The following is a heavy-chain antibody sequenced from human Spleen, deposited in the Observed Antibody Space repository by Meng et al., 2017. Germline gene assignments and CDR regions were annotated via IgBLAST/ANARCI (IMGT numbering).Heavy chain of an antibody. CDR2: IYYRGTT. D-gene: IGHD2-15*01. J-gene: IGHJ5*02. CDR1: GDSINTYY. V-gene: IGHV4-59*01. CDR3: ARGAVVVVPSTGARMVWFDP. Sequence: SETLSLTCTVSGDSINTYYWSWIRQPPGKGLEWIGDIYYRGTTNYNPSLKSRVTISLDSSKNQFSLNLNSVTAADTAVYYCARGAVVVVPSTGARMVWFDPWGQGTLVTVSS.